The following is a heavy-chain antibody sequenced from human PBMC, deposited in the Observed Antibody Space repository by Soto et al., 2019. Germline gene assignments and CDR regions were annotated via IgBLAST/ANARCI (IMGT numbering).Heavy chain of an antibody. CDR2: ISCSSSYI. D-gene: IGHD6-19*01. V-gene: IGHV3-21*01. Sequence: GGSLRLSCAASGFSFSSYSMNWVRQAPGKGLEWVSSISCSSSYIYYADSVKGRFTISRDNAKNSLYLQMNSLRAEDTAVYYCARGSRSIAVAGKNYYYYGMDVWGQGTTVTVSS. CDR3: ARGSRSIAVAGKNYYYYGMDV. J-gene: IGHJ6*02. CDR1: GFSFSSYS.